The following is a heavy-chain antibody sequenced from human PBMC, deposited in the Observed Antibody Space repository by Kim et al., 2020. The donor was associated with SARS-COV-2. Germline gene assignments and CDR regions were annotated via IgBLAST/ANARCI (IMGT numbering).Heavy chain of an antibody. CDR3: ARDNNDLMVRGLNWFDP. CDR2: ISSSGSTI. Sequence: GGSLRLSCAASGFTFSSYEMNWVRQAPGKGLEWVSYISSSGSTIYYADSVKGRFTISRDNAKNSLYLQMNSLRAEDTAVYYCARDNNDLMVRGLNWFDPWGQGTLVTVSS. D-gene: IGHD3-10*01. J-gene: IGHJ5*02. CDR1: GFTFSSYE. V-gene: IGHV3-48*03.